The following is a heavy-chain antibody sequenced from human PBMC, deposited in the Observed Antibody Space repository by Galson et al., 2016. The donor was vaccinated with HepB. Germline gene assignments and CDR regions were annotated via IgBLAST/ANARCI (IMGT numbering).Heavy chain of an antibody. V-gene: IGHV5-51*01. Sequence: QSGAEVKKPGESLKISCKASGYTFTSYWIGWVRQMPGKGLEWMGIIYPGDSDSRYSPSFQGQVTISADKSSSTAYLQWTSLKASDTAMYYCAHLRRGYSDYDNYYYYYGMDVWGQGTTVTVSS. D-gene: IGHD5-12*01. CDR3: AHLRRGYSDYDNYYYYYGMDV. CDR1: GYTFTSYW. J-gene: IGHJ6*02. CDR2: IYPGDSDS.